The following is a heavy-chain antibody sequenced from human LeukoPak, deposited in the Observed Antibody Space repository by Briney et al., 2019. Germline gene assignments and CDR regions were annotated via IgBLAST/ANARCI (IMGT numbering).Heavy chain of an antibody. CDR1: GVSFSNYY. D-gene: IGHD3-10*01. Sequence: NPAETLSLTCAVYGVSFSNYYWSWLREPPGKGLEGLGEINHSGSTNYNPYLKSRVTISVDTSKNQFSLKFSSMTAADTAVYYCARGRSRGVPHYFDYWGQGTLVTVSS. CDR3: ARGRSRGVPHYFDY. V-gene: IGHV4-34*01. CDR2: INHSGST. J-gene: IGHJ4*02.